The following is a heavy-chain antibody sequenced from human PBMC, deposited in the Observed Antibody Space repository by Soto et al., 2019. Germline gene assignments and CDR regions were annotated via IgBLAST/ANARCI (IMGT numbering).Heavy chain of an antibody. Sequence: PSETLSLTCTVSGAAVSNGDYRWNWIRQPPGKGLEWIGDIYNDGSTHYNPSLKSRVTISVDTSKNQFSLRLSSVTAADTAVYYCARESEDLTSNFDYWGQGTLVTVSS. CDR3: ARESEDLTSNFDY. CDR2: IYNDGST. V-gene: IGHV4-30-4*08. J-gene: IGHJ4*02. CDR1: GAAVSNGDYR.